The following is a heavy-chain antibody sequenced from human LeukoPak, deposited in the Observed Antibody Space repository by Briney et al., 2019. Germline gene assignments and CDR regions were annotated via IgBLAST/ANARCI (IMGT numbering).Heavy chain of an antibody. CDR1: GGSISNYW. J-gene: IGHJ4*02. D-gene: IGHD6-13*01. CDR3: ARGYSSSWNYLDY. V-gene: IGHV4-59*01. CDR2: VFDSGST. Sequence: PSETLSLTCTVSGGSISNYWWSWIRQPPGKGLEWIGYVFDSGSTNYNPSLKSRVTISVDTSKKQFSLKVSPVTAADTAVYYCARGYSSSWNYLDYWGQGTLVTVSS.